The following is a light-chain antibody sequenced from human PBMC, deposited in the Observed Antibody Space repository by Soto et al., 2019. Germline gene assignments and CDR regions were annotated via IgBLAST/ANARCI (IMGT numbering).Light chain of an antibody. V-gene: IGKV1-5*03. CDR1: QSVAAW. J-gene: IGKJ1*01. CDR2: KAS. CDR3: QQSYSTPWT. Sequence: DIQMTQSPSTLCASIGDRVTIYCRASQSVAAWLAWFQQKPGKAPKVLIYKASNLESGVPSRFSGSGAGTDFTLTISSLQPEDFATYYCQQSYSTPWTFGQGTKVDIK.